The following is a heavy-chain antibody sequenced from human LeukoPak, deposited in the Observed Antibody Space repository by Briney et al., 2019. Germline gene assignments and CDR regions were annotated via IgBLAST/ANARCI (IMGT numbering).Heavy chain of an antibody. CDR1: GFTFSSYE. CDR3: ARDLGHCSSTGCYGGIFDY. J-gene: IGHJ4*02. Sequence: GGSLRLSCAASGFTFSSYEMNWVRQAPGKGLEWVSYIGRSGSSTNYADSVKGRFTISRDNAKNSLYLQMNSLRAEDTAVYYCARDLGHCSSTGCYGGIFDYWGQGTLDTVSS. V-gene: IGHV3-48*03. CDR2: IGRSGSST. D-gene: IGHD2-2*01.